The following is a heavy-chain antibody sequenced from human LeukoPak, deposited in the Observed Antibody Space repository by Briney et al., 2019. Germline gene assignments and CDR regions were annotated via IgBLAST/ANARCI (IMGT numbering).Heavy chain of an antibody. Sequence: GALVLSCAVSGITLSNYGMSWVRRAPGKGREWGAGISDRGGRTNYAASGKGRFTISIDNPTNTLFLQMTSLRAEDTAVYFCAKRGVVIRVILVGFHKEAYYFDFWGQGALVTVSS. CDR2: ISDRGGRT. D-gene: IGHD3-10*01. CDR3: AKRGVVIRVILVGFHKEAYYFDF. J-gene: IGHJ4*02. V-gene: IGHV3-23*01. CDR1: GITLSNYG.